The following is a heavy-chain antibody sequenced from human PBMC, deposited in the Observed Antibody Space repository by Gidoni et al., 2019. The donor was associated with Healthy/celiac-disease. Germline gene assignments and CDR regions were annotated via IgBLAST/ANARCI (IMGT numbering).Heavy chain of an antibody. CDR1: GFTFSSSW. Sequence: EVQLVDSGGGLVPPGGSLRLSCAASGFTFSSSWMHWVRQAPGKGLVWVSRINSDGSSTSYADSVKGRFTISRDNAKNTRYLQMNSLRAEDTAVYYCAREAPSHGGLDYWGQGTLVTVSS. CDR3: AREAPSHGGLDY. V-gene: IGHV3-74*01. D-gene: IGHD4-17*01. J-gene: IGHJ4*02. CDR2: INSDGSST.